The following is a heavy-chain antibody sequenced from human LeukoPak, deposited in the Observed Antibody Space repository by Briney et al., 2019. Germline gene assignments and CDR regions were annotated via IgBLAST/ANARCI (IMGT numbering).Heavy chain of an antibody. Sequence: GGSQRLSCAASGFTFSSYGMHWVRQAPGKGLEWLAVIWYDGSNKYYADSVKGRFTISRDNSKNTLYLQMNSLRAEDTAVYYCARGLTMVRGVISSQDIYWGQGTLVTVSS. CDR2: IWYDGSNK. J-gene: IGHJ4*02. CDR1: GFTFSSYG. D-gene: IGHD3-10*01. CDR3: ARGLTMVRGVISSQDIY. V-gene: IGHV3-33*01.